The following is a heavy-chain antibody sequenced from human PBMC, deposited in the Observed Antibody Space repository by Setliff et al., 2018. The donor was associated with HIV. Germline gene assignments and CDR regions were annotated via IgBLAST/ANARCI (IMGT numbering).Heavy chain of an antibody. Sequence: ASVKVSCKASGYTFTNYGISWVRQAPGQGLEWMGWISAYNGNTNYAQKLQGRVTMTTDTSTSTAYMELRSLRSDDTAVYYCARERAREDDVATYFYAYYMDVWGKGTTVTVSS. J-gene: IGHJ6*03. V-gene: IGHV1-18*01. D-gene: IGHD1-26*01. CDR1: GYTFTNYG. CDR2: ISAYNGNT. CDR3: ARERAREDDVATYFYAYYMDV.